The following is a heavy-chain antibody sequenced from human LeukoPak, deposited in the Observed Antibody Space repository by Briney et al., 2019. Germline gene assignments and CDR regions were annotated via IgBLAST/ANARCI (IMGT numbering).Heavy chain of an antibody. D-gene: IGHD3-16*02. J-gene: IGHJ4*02. CDR1: GFTFSSYA. CDR2: ISGSGGST. CDR3: AKDSYDYVWGSYRDY. V-gene: IGHV3-23*01. Sequence: GGSLRLSCAASGFTFSSYAMSWVRQAPGKGLEWVSAISGSGGSTYYADSVKGRFTISRDNSKNTLYLQMNSLRAEDTAVYYCAKDSYDYVWGSYRDYWGQGTLVTVSS.